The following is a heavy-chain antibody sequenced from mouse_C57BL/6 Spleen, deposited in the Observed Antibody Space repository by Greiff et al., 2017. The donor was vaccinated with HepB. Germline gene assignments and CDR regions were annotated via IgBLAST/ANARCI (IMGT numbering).Heavy chain of an antibody. CDR3: AREARAPTGAFDY. Sequence: QVQLQQSGPELVKPGASVKISCKASGYAFSSSWMNWVKQRPGKGLEWIGRIYPGDGDTNYNGKFKGKATLTADKSSSTAYMQLSSLTSEDSAVYFCAREARAPTGAFDYWGQGTTLTVSS. CDR2: IYPGDGDT. CDR1: GYAFSSSW. J-gene: IGHJ2*01. D-gene: IGHD4-1*02. V-gene: IGHV1-82*01.